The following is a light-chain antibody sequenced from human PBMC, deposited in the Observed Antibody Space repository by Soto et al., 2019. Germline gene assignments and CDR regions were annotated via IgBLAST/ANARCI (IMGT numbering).Light chain of an antibody. CDR3: QSYDSGLSGWL. V-gene: IGLV1-40*01. CDR2: ENT. CDR1: SSNIGAVFD. Sequence: QSVLTQPPSVSGSPGQRVTISCTGSSSNIGAVFDVHWYQQVPGTAPTLLIYENTNRPSGVPDRFSGSKSGTSASLAITGLQAEDEADYYCQSYDSGLSGWLFGGGTKLTVL. J-gene: IGLJ2*01.